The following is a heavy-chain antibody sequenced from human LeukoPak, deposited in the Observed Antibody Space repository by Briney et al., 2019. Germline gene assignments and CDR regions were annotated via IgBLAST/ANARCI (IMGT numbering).Heavy chain of an antibody. CDR1: GFTFSDYY. CDR2: ISSSGSTI. CDR3: AKNTQYSGYYDC. D-gene: IGHD6-6*01. V-gene: IGHV3-11*01. J-gene: IGHJ4*02. Sequence: GGSLRLSCAASGFTFSDYYMSWIRQAPGKGLEWVSYISSSGSTIYYADSVKGRFTISRDNSKNTLYLQMNSLRAEDTAVYYCAKNTQYSGYYDCWGQGTLVAVSS.